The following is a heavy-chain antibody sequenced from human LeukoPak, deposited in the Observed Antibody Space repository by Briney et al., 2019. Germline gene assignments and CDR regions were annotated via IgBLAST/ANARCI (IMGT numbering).Heavy chain of an antibody. J-gene: IGHJ4*02. CDR2: ISSSGSTI. V-gene: IGHV3-48*03. Sequence: GGSLRLSCAASGVTFSNYEMNWVRQVPGKGLEWLSYISSSGSTIYYADSVKGRFTISRDNAKNSLNLQMNSLRAEDTAIYYCARENMYDSSDYYGWSGYYDHWGEGTLVTVSS. D-gene: IGHD3-22*01. CDR1: GVTFSNYE. CDR3: ARENMYDSSDYYGWSGYYDH.